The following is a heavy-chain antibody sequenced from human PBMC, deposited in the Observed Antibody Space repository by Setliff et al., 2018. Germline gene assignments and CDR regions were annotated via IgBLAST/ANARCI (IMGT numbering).Heavy chain of an antibody. CDR1: GITFSTYS. CDR3: TRSSVVGGYSTTYYFDYMDV. V-gene: IGHV3-48*01. CDR2: ISSRSDII. D-gene: IGHD3-3*01. Sequence: GGSLRLSCAASGITFSTYSMNWVRQAPGKGLEWVSYISSRSDIIYYADSVKGRFTISRDNAKNSLYLHMNSLRAEDTAVYYCTRSSVVGGYSTTYYFDYMDVWGKGTTVTVSS. J-gene: IGHJ6*03.